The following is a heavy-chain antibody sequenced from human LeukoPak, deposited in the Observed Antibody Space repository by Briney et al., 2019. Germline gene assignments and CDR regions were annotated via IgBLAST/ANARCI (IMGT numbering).Heavy chain of an antibody. V-gene: IGHV3-7*01. J-gene: IGHJ3*01. Sequence: GGSLRLSCAAPGFTFSSYWMSWVRQAPGKGLEWVANIKQDGSEKYYVDSVKGRFTISRDNAKNSLYLQMNSLRAEDTAVYYCAREIAAAGTWMGGQGTMVTVSS. D-gene: IGHD6-13*01. CDR1: GFTFSSYW. CDR3: AREIAAAGTWM. CDR2: IKQDGSEK.